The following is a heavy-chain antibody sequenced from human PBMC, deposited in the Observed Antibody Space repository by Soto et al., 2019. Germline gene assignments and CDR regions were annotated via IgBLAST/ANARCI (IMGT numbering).Heavy chain of an antibody. CDR2: IYYSGST. Sequence: SETLSLTCTVSGGSISSSSYYWGWIRQPPGKGLEWIGSIYYSGSTYYNPSLKSRVTISVDTPKNQFSLKLSSVTAADTAVYYCARLVFGVVIASYWYFDLWGRGTLVTVSS. D-gene: IGHD3-3*01. CDR1: GGSISSSSYY. V-gene: IGHV4-39*01. CDR3: ARLVFGVVIASYWYFDL. J-gene: IGHJ2*01.